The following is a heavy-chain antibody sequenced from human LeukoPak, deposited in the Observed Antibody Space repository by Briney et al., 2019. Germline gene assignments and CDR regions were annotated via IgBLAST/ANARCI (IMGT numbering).Heavy chain of an antibody. J-gene: IGHJ1*01. CDR2: IYTSGST. CDR3: AREVYCGGDCHTPAEYFQH. Sequence: SQTLSLTCTVSGVSISSGSYYWSWIRQPAGKGLEWIGRIYTSGSTNYNPSLKSRVTISVDTSKNQFSLKLSSVTAADTAVYYCAREVYCGGDCHTPAEYFQHWGQGTLVTVSS. CDR1: GVSISSGSYY. V-gene: IGHV4-61*02. D-gene: IGHD2-21*01.